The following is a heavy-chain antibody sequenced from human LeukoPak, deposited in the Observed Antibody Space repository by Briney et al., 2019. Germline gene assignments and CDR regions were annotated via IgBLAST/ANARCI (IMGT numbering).Heavy chain of an antibody. J-gene: IGHJ4*02. CDR3: ARRYCSSTSCYMGDY. CDR1: GYTFTSYG. CDR2: ISAYNGNT. Sequence: ASVKVSCKASGYTFTSYGISWVRQAPGQGLEWMGWISAYNGNTNYAQKLLDRVTMTTDTSTSTAYMELRSLRSDDTAVYFCARRYCSSTSCYMGDYWGQGTLVTVSS. D-gene: IGHD2-2*02. V-gene: IGHV1-18*01.